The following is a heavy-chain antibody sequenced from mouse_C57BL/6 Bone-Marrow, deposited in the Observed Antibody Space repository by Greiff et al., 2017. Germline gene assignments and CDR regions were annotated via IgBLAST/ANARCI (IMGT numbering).Heavy chain of an antibody. CDR1: GYTFTNYT. V-gene: IGHV1-4*01. CDR3: ARGAY. J-gene: IGHJ3*01. CDR2: INPSSGYT. Sequence: VQLQQSGAELARPGASVKMSCKASGYTFTNYTMHWVKQRPGQGLEWIGYINPSSGYTKYNQKFKGKATLTADKSSSTAYMQLSSLTSEDSAYYYCARGAYWGQGTLVTVSA.